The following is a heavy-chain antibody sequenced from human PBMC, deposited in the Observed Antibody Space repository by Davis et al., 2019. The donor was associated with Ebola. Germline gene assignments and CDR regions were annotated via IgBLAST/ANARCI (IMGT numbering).Heavy chain of an antibody. CDR2: IWYDGSNK. CDR1: GFTFDDYA. Sequence: GGSLRLSCAASGFTFDDYAMHWVRQAPGKGLEWVAVIWYDGSNKYYADSVKGRFTISRDNSKNTLYLQMNSLRAEDTAVYYCARTKVRGDYGGYFDYWGQGTLVTVSS. D-gene: IGHD4-17*01. J-gene: IGHJ4*02. CDR3: ARTKVRGDYGGYFDY. V-gene: IGHV3-33*08.